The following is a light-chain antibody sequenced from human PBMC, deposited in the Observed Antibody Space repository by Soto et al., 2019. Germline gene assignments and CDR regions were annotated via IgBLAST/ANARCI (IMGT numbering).Light chain of an antibody. Sequence: QPVLTQPASVSGSPGQSITISCTGTNSDFVSYDGVSWYQHHPGKAPKLIIYEGNKRPSGVSNRFSGPKSGNMASLTISGLQAEDEADYYCCSYAYTNNWIFGGGTKLTVL. CDR2: EGN. V-gene: IGLV2-23*01. CDR1: NSDFVSYDG. J-gene: IGLJ2*01. CDR3: CSYAYTNNWI.